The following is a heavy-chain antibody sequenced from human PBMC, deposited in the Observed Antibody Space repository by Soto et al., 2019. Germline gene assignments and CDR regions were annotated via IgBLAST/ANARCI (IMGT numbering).Heavy chain of an antibody. Sequence: SLKGYCKGAGDGFSIDASGWVRQATGQGLEWMGGIIPIFGTANYAQKFQGRVTITADESTSTAYMELSSLRSEDTAVYYCAREKTKGGSGPSWGQGTTVTGFS. CDR3: AREKTKGGSGPS. V-gene: IGHV1-69*01. CDR2: IIPIFGTA. J-gene: IGHJ6*02. D-gene: IGHD3-10*01. CDR1: GDGFSIDA.